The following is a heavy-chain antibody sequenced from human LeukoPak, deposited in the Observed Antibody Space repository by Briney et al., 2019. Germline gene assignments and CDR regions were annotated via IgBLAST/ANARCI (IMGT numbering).Heavy chain of an antibody. CDR3: ARDDFHSGYYYGLGSY. CDR1: GGTFSSYA. CDR2: IIPILGIA. V-gene: IGHV1-69*04. D-gene: IGHD3-22*01. J-gene: IGHJ4*02. Sequence: SVKVSCKASGGTFSSYAISWVRQAPGQGLEWMGRIIPILGIANYAQKFQGRVTITADKSTSTAYMEPSSLRSEDTAVYYCARDDFHSGYYYGLGSYWGQGTLVTVSS.